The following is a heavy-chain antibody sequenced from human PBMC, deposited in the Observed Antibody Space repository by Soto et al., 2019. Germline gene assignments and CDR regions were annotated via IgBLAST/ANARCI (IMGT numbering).Heavy chain of an antibody. CDR2: ISGSGGST. V-gene: IGHV3-23*01. CDR3: AKDKSGWYLTLDY. CDR1: GFTFSSYA. Sequence: GGSVRLSCAASGFTFSSYAMSWVRQAPGKGLEWVSAISGSGGSTYYADSVKGRFTISRDNSKNTLYLQMNSLRAEDTAVYYCAKDKSGWYLTLDYWGQGTLVTVSS. J-gene: IGHJ4*02. D-gene: IGHD6-19*01.